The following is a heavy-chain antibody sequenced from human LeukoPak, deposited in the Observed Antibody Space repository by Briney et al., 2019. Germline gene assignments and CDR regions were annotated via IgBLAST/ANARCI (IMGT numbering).Heavy chain of an antibody. CDR1: GGTFSSYA. J-gene: IGHJ3*02. CDR2: INPNSGDT. Sequence: ASVKVSCKASGGTFSSYAISWVRQAPGQGLEWMGWINPNSGDTNYAQKFQGRVTMTRDTSISTAYMELSRLRSEDTAVYYCARDRLGYCSSTSCYTHAFDIWGQGTMVTVSS. D-gene: IGHD2-2*02. CDR3: ARDRLGYCSSTSCYTHAFDI. V-gene: IGHV1-2*02.